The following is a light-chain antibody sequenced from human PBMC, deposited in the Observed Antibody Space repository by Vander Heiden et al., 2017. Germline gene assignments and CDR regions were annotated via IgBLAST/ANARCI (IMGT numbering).Light chain of an antibody. CDR2: VGS. CDR3: MQALQTPIT. CDR1: QSLLNSNGYNY. Sequence: DIVMAQSPLCLPVPPGEQASISCRSRQSLLNSNGYNYLDWYRQKLGQPPQLLIDVGSNRASGVPDRFSGSGSGTDFTLKSNRVEAEDVGVYYCMQALQTPITFGQGTRLEIK. J-gene: IGKJ5*01. V-gene: IGKV2-28*01.